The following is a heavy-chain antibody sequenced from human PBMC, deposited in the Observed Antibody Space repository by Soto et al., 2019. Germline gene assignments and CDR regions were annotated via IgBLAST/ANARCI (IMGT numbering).Heavy chain of an antibody. V-gene: IGHV4-30-2*05. Sequence: SDPLSLTCTVSDGYISSGGYSWSWIRQPPGKGLEWIGYIYHSGSTYYNPSLKSRVTITVDTSKNQFSLKLSSVTAADTAVYYCARLGDYYQAFDYWGQGTLVTVSS. CDR2: IYHSGST. CDR3: ARLGDYYQAFDY. CDR1: DGYISSGGYS. J-gene: IGHJ4*02. D-gene: IGHD3-22*01.